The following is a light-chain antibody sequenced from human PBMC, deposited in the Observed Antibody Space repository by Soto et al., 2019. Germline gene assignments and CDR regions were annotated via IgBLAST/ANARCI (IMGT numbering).Light chain of an antibody. Sequence: QPVLTQSSSASASLGSSVKLTCTLSSGHSSYIIAWHQQQPGKAPRYLMKLEGSGSYNKGSGVPDRFSGSSSGADRYLTISNLQFEDEADYYCETWDFNTRVFGGGTKLTV. V-gene: IGLV4-60*02. CDR3: ETWDFNTRV. CDR1: SGHSSYI. J-gene: IGLJ3*02. CDR2: LEGSGSY.